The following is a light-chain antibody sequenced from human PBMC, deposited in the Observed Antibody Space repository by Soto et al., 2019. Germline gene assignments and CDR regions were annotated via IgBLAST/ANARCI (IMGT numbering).Light chain of an antibody. Sequence: QSALTQPPSASGSPGQSVTISCTGTSSDIGGYDHVSWYRQDPGKAPKVMIYEVTKRPSGVPDRFSGSKAGNTASLTVFGLQAEDEANYYCGSFAGPVWVFGGGNKLTVL. CDR3: GSFAGPVWV. CDR2: EVT. J-gene: IGLJ3*02. V-gene: IGLV2-8*01. CDR1: SSDIGGYDH.